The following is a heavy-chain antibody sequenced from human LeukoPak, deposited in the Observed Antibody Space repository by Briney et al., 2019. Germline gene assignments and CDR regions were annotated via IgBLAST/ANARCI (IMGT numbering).Heavy chain of an antibody. CDR2: MNPNSGNT. J-gene: IGHJ4*02. Sequence: ASVKVSCKASGYTFTSYDINWVRQATGQGLEWMGWMNPNSGNTGYAQKFQGRVTMTRNTSISTAYMELSSLRSEDTAVYYCARARRWLPTEYDYWGQGTLVTVSS. CDR1: GYTFTSYD. CDR3: ARARRWLPTEYDY. V-gene: IGHV1-8*01. D-gene: IGHD5-24*01.